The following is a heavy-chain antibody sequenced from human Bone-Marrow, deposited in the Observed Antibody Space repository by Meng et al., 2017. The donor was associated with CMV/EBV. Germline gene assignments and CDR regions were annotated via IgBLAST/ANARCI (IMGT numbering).Heavy chain of an antibody. D-gene: IGHD6-19*01. J-gene: IGHJ4*02. CDR1: GYSFTTYW. CDR3: ARLDSSGWYILY. V-gene: IGHV5-10-1*01. CDR2: IDPADSYT. Sequence: CKGSGYSFTTYWITWVRQMPGKGLEWMGRIDPADSYTNYSPSFQGHVTFSADKSINTAYLQWSSLKASDTAMYYCARLDSSGWYILYWGQGTLVTVSS.